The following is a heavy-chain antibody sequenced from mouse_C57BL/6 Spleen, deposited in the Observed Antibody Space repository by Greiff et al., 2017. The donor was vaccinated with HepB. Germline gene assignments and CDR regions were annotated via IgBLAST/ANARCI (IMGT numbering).Heavy chain of an antibody. D-gene: IGHD2-5*01. Sequence: DVKLVESGGGLVQPGGSLKLSCAASGFTFSDYGMAWVRQAPRKGPEWVAFISNLAYSIYYADTVTGRFTISRENAKNTLYLEMSSLRSEDTAMYYCARHYSNDAMDYWGQGTSVTVSS. CDR2: ISNLAYSI. CDR1: GFTFSDYG. V-gene: IGHV5-15*01. J-gene: IGHJ4*01. CDR3: ARHYSNDAMDY.